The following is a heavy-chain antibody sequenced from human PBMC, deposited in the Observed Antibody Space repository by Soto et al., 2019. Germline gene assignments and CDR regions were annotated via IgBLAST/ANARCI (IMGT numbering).Heavy chain of an antibody. CDR2: TYYKSKWNN. CDR1: GDSVSSNSAC. D-gene: IGHD3-10*01. CDR3: TGITWFRGMDV. V-gene: IGHV6-1*01. Sequence: SPTLSLTCLISGDSVSSNSACWNLIRQSPSRGLEWLGRTYYKSKWNNDYALSVKSRITINPDTSKNQFSLHLYSVTPEDTAVYYCTGITWFRGMDVWGQGTPVTVSS. J-gene: IGHJ6*02.